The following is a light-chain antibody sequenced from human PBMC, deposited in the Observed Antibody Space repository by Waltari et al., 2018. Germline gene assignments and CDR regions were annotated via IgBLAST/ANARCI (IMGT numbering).Light chain of an antibody. CDR1: QGISNS. V-gene: IGKV1-NL1*01. J-gene: IGKJ4*01. Sequence: DIPMTQSPSSLSASVGDRVTITCRASQGISNSLAWYQQKPGKAPKLLLYAASRLESGVPSRFSGSGSRTDYTLTISSLQPEDFATYYCQQYYSTPPLTFGGGTKVEIK. CDR2: AAS. CDR3: QQYYSTPPLT.